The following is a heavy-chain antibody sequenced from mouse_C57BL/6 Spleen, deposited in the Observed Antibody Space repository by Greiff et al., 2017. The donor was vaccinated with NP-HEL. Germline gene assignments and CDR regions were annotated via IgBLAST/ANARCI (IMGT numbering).Heavy chain of an antibody. D-gene: IGHD2-2*01. V-gene: IGHV1-76*01. Sequence: QVQLKQSGAELVRPGASVKLSCKASGYTFTDYYINWVKQRPGQGLEWIARIYPGSGNTYYNEKFKGKATLTAEKSSSTAYMQLSSLTSEDSAVYFCARDGYDGGFAYWGQGTLVTVSA. CDR1: GYTFTDYY. CDR3: ARDGYDGGFAY. J-gene: IGHJ3*01. CDR2: IYPGSGNT.